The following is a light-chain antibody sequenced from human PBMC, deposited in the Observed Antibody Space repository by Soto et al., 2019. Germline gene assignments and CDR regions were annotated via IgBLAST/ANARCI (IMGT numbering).Light chain of an antibody. CDR1: QSVSSN. V-gene: IGKV3-15*01. CDR3: QQYNNWPPLT. CDR2: GAS. Sequence: IVMTQSPATLSVSPGEGATLSCRASQSVSSNLAWYPQKPGQAPRLLIYGASTRATGIPARFIGSGSGTEFSLTISSLQSEDFAVYYCQQYNNWPPLTFGGGTKVEIK. J-gene: IGKJ4*01.